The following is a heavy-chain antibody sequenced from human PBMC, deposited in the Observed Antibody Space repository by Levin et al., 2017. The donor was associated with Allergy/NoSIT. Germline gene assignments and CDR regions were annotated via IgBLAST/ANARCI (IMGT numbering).Heavy chain of an antibody. D-gene: IGHD6-19*01. Sequence: GESLKISCEGSGYDFNTFWIGWVRQMPGKGLEWMGIIYPADSDTTYSPSFQGQVTISVDKSINTAYLHWSNLKASDTAMYYCARLVAVTGNNWLDPWGQGTLVTVSS. CDR2: IYPADSDT. J-gene: IGHJ5*02. V-gene: IGHV5-51*01. CDR3: ARLVAVTGNNWLDP. CDR1: GYDFNTFW.